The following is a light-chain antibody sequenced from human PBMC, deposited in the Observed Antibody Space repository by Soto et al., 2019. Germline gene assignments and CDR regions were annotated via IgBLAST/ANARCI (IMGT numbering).Light chain of an antibody. Sequence: DIELTQSPGTLSLSPGERATLSCRASQSISSSYLAWYQQKPGQAPRLLIYGPSSRATGIPDRFSGSGSGTDFTLTINRLEPEDFAVYYCQQYDSSPRTFGQGTKVDIK. CDR3: QQYDSSPRT. CDR2: GPS. J-gene: IGKJ1*01. CDR1: QSISSSY. V-gene: IGKV3-20*01.